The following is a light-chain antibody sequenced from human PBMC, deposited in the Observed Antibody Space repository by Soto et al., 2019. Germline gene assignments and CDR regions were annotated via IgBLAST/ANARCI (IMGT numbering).Light chain of an antibody. J-gene: IGKJ3*01. Sequence: EIVLTQSPGTLSLSPGERATLSCRASQSGSSSYLAWYQQKPGQAPRLLIYGASSRATGIPDRFSGSGSGTYCTITISRREPEDFAVYYCQQCGGSPLFTFGPGTKVDIK. CDR1: QSGSSSY. CDR2: GAS. V-gene: IGKV3-20*01. CDR3: QQCGGSPLFT.